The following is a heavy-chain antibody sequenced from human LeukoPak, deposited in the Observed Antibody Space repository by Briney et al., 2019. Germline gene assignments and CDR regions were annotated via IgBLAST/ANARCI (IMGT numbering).Heavy chain of an antibody. J-gene: IGHJ4*02. D-gene: IGHD6-13*01. Sequence: ASVKVSCKASGYTFTSYDINWLRQAPGQGLEWMGWMNPNSGNTGYEQKFQGRVTMTRNTSISTAYMELSSLRSEDTAVYYCARSLFEATAAGHWGRGTLVTVSS. CDR3: ARSLFEATAAGH. V-gene: IGHV1-8*01. CDR2: MNPNSGNT. CDR1: GYTFTSYD.